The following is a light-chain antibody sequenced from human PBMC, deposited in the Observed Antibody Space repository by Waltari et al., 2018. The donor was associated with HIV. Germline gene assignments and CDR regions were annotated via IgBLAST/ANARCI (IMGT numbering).Light chain of an antibody. CDR1: SSDVGGYNL. V-gene: IGLV2-23*02. CDR2: GVT. J-gene: IGLJ3*02. CDR3: CSYAGSSTLV. Sequence: QSALTQPASVSGSPGQSITISCTGTSSDVGGYNLVSWYQQHPGKDPQLIIYGVTKRASGVSNRFSSSTSGNTASLTSSEVQAEDEAHYHCCSYAGSSTLVFGGGTNVIVL.